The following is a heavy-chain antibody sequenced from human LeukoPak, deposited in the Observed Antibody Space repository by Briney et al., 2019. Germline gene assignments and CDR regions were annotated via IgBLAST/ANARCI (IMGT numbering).Heavy chain of an antibody. CDR1: GGSISSGGYS. Sequence: PSQTLSLTCAVSGGSISSGGYSWSWIRQPPGKGLEWIGYIYHSGSTYYNPSLKSRVTISVDRSKNQFSLKLSSVTAADTAVYYWARESAAAGKALDYWGQGTLVTVSS. V-gene: IGHV4-30-2*01. CDR3: ARESAAAGKALDY. D-gene: IGHD6-13*01. CDR2: IYHSGST. J-gene: IGHJ4*02.